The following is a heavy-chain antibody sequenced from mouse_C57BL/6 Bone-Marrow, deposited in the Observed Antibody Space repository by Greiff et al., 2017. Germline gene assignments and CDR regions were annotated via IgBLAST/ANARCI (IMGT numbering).Heavy chain of an antibody. V-gene: IGHV5-6*01. D-gene: IGHD1-1*01. Sequence: EVQGVESGGDLVKPGGSLKLSCAASGFTFSSYGMSWVRQTPDKRLEWVATISSGGSYTYYPDSVKGRFTISRDNAKNTRYLQMSSLKSEDTAMYYCARQITSFDYWGQGTTLTVSS. CDR2: ISSGGSYT. J-gene: IGHJ2*01. CDR1: GFTFSSYG. CDR3: ARQITSFDY.